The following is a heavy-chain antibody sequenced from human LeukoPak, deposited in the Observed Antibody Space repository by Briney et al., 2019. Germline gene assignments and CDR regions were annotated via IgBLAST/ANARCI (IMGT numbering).Heavy chain of an antibody. V-gene: IGHV6-1*01. D-gene: IGHD3-22*01. CDR2: TYYRSKWYN. J-gene: IGHJ6*03. Sequence: SQTLSLTRAISGDSVSSNSAAWNWIRQSPSRGLEWLGRTYYRSKWYNDYAVPVKSRITINPDTSKNQFSLQLNSVTPEDTAVYYCARVGYYYDSSGYEPGYYYYYMDVWGKGTTVTVSS. CDR1: GDSVSSNSAA. CDR3: ARVGYYYDSSGYEPGYYYYYMDV.